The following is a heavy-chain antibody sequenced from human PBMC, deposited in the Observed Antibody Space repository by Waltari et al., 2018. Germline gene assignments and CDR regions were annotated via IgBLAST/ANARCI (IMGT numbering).Heavy chain of an antibody. J-gene: IGHJ4*02. CDR2: ISSSSSTI. CDR1: GFTLSSYS. D-gene: IGHD3-10*01. Sequence: EVQLVESGGGLVQPGGSLRLSCAASGFTLSSYSMNWVRQAPGKGLEWVSYISSSSSTIYYADSVKGRFTISRDNAKNSLYLQMNSLRAEDTAVYYCARASLDYGSGYWGQGTLVTVSS. V-gene: IGHV3-48*04. CDR3: ARASLDYGSGY.